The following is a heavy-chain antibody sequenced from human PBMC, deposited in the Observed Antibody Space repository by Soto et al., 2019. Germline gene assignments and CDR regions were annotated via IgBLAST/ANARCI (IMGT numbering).Heavy chain of an antibody. J-gene: IGHJ4*02. V-gene: IGHV3-30*18. Sequence: QVQLVESGGGVVQPGRSLRLSCAASGFTFSSSGLHWVRQAPGKGLEWVAVISYDGTNKYYADSGKGRFTISRDNSKNKLYLQMNSLRAEDTAVYYCAKGGRGGYDYIDYWGQGTLVTVSS. D-gene: IGHD5-12*01. CDR2: ISYDGTNK. CDR1: GFTFSSSG. CDR3: AKGGRGGYDYIDY.